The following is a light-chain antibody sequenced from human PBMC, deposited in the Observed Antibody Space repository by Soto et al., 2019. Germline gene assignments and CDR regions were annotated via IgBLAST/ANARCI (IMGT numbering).Light chain of an antibody. CDR3: QQYNNWPRT. CDR2: GAS. V-gene: IGKV3-15*01. CDR1: QSVSSN. J-gene: IGKJ1*01. Sequence: EIVMTQSPGTLSVSPGERATLSCRASQSVSSNLAWYQQNPGQAPRLLIYGASTRATGITARFSGSGSGTEFTLTISSLQSEDFAFYYCQQYNNWPRTFGQGTKVEIK.